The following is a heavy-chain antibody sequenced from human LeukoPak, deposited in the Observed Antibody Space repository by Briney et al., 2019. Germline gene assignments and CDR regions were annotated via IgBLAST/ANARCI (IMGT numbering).Heavy chain of an antibody. CDR1: GGTFSSYA. V-gene: IGHV1-46*01. CDR2: INPSGGST. Sequence: ASVKVSCKASGGTFSSYAISWVRQAPGQGLEWMGIINPSGGSTSYAQKFQGRVTMTRDTSTSTVYMELSSLRSEDTAVYYCADVTGNYVDYWGQGTLVTVSS. CDR3: ADVTGNYVDY. J-gene: IGHJ4*02. D-gene: IGHD1-20*01.